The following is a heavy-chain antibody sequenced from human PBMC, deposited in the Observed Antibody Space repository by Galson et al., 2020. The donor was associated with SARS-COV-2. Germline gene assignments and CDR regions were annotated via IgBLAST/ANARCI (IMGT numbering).Heavy chain of an antibody. CDR2: IYSGGST. Sequence: GGSLRLSCAASGFTVSSNYMSWVRQAPGKGLEWVSVIYSGGSTYYADSVKGRFTISRDNSKNTLYLQMNSLSAEDTAVYYGARVGSYGFPGYDYWGHGTMVTVSS. CDR1: GFTVSSNY. CDR3: ARVGSYGFPGYDY. D-gene: IGHD5-18*01. V-gene: IGHV3-53*01. J-gene: IGHJ4*01.